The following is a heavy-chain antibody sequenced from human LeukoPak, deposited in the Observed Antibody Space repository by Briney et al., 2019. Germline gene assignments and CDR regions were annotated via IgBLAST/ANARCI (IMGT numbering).Heavy chain of an antibody. CDR2: IIPIFGTA. V-gene: IGHV1-69*06. J-gene: IGHJ4*02. CDR1: GGTFSSYA. CDR3: ARAGIGSGSYPIGYYFDY. Sequence: ASVKVSCKASGGTFSSYAISWVRQAPGQGLEWMGGIIPIFGTANYAQKFQGRVTITADKSTSTAYMELSSLRSEDTAVYYCARAGIGSGSYPIGYYFDYWGQGTLVTVSS. D-gene: IGHD3-10*01.